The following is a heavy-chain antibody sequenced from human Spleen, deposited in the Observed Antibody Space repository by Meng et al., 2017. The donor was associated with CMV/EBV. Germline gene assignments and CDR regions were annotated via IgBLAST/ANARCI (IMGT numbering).Heavy chain of an antibody. CDR1: GGSFSGYY. V-gene: IGHV4-34*01. Sequence: GSLRLSCAVYGGSFSGYYWSWIRQPPGKGLEWIGEINHSGSTNYNPSLKSRVTISVDTSKNQFSLKLSSVTAADTAVYYCARVRSYYCDTWGQGTLVTVSS. CDR3: ARVRSYYCDT. D-gene: IGHD3-22*01. J-gene: IGHJ5*02. CDR2: INHSGST.